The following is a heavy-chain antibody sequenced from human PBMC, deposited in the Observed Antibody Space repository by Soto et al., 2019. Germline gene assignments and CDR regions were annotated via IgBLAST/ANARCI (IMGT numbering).Heavy chain of an antibody. CDR3: ANLAAASATRY. D-gene: IGHD6-13*01. Sequence: SETLSLTCTVSGGSIFSSSYFWGWVRQPPGKGLEWVGSVFYTGSTYHNPSLKSRVTISVDTSKNQFSLKLSSVTAADTAVYYCANLAAASATRYLRHGTLVTVSS. CDR2: VFYTGST. V-gene: IGHV4-39*01. CDR1: GGSIFSSSYF. J-gene: IGHJ4*01.